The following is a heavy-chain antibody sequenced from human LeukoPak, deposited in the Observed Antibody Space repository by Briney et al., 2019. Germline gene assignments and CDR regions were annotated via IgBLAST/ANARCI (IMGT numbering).Heavy chain of an antibody. Sequence: EASVKVSCKASGYTFTGHYIQWVRQAPGQGLEWMGWINPNTGGTKYAQNFQGRVTMTGDTSISTAYMELSRLRSDDTAVYYCARDLYAGSPVVSYYYYMDVWGKGTTVIISS. D-gene: IGHD2-8*02. CDR2: INPNTGGT. CDR3: ARDLYAGSPVVSYYYYMDV. V-gene: IGHV1-2*02. CDR1: GYTFTGHY. J-gene: IGHJ6*03.